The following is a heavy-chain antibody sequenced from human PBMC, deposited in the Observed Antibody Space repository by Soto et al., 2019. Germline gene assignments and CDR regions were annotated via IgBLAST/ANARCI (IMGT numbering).Heavy chain of an antibody. Sequence: SSETLSLTCTVSGGSISSGGYYWSWIRQHPGKGLEWIGYIYYSGSTYYNPSLKSRVTISVDTSKNQFSLKLSSVTAADTAVYCCASYYYYYGMDVWGQGTTVTVSS. J-gene: IGHJ6*02. CDR2: IYYSGST. CDR3: ASYYYYYGMDV. CDR1: GGSISSGGYY. V-gene: IGHV4-31*03.